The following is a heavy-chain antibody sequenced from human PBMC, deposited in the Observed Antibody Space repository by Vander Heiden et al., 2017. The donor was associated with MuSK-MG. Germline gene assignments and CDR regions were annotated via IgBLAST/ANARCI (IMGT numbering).Heavy chain of an antibody. CDR1: GFTFGSYR. V-gene: IGHV3-48*01. CDR3: ARDGHQYSYGSFVDY. CDR2: ISSSSSTI. J-gene: IGHJ4*02. Sequence: EVQLVESGGGLVQPGGSLRLSCPASGFTFGSYRMNWVRQAPGKGLEWVSYISSSSSTIYYADSVKGRFTISRDNAKNSLYLQMNSLRAEDTAVYYCARDGHQYSYGSFVDYWGQGTLVTVSS. D-gene: IGHD5-18*01.